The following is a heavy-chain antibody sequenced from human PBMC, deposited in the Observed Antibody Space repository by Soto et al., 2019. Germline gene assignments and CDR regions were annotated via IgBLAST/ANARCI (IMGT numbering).Heavy chain of an antibody. J-gene: IGHJ6*02. CDR1: GFTFSSYA. Sequence: EVQVLESGGGLIQPGGSLRLSCAVSGFTFSSYAMSWVRQAPGKGLEWVSCISGSGGSTDYADSVKGRFTISRDNSKNTLYLQMNSLRAEDTAVYHCAKELTVVRGVIYYGMDVWGQGTTVTVSS. V-gene: IGHV3-23*01. CDR3: AKELTVVRGVIYYGMDV. CDR2: ISGSGGST. D-gene: IGHD3-10*01.